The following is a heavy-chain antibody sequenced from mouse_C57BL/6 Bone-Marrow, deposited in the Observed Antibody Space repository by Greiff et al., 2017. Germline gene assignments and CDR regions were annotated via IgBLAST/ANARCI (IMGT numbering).Heavy chain of an antibody. D-gene: IGHD2-3*01. J-gene: IGHJ2*01. V-gene: IGHV1-72*01. Sequence: QVQLQQPGAELVKPGASVKLSCKASGYTFTSYWMPWVKQRPGRGLEWIGRIDPNSGGTKYNEKFKSKATLTVDKPSSTAYMQLSSLTSEDSAVYYCARSDLSWLLLYYFDYWGQGTTLTVSS. CDR3: ARSDLSWLLLYYFDY. CDR2: IDPNSGGT. CDR1: GYTFTSYW.